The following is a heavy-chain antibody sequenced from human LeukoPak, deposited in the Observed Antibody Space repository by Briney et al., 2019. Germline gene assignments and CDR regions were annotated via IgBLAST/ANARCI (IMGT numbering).Heavy chain of an antibody. Sequence: GGSLGLSCTASGLTFGDYAMSWVRQAPGRGREGVGFIRSKAYGGTTEYAASVKGRFTISRDDSKSIAYLQMNSLKTEDTAVYYCTRLNEIWFGESYYFDYWGQGTLVTVSS. J-gene: IGHJ4*02. CDR1: GLTFGDYA. CDR3: TRLNEIWFGESYYFDY. V-gene: IGHV3-49*04. CDR2: IRSKAYGGTT. D-gene: IGHD3-10*01.